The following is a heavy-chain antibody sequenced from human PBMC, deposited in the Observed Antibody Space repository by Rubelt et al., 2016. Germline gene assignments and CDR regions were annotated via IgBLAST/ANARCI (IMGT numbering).Heavy chain of an antibody. CDR1: GGSFSGYY. Sequence: QVQLQQWGAGLLKPSETLSLTCAVYGGSFSGYYWSWIRQPPGKGLEWIGEINHSGSTNYNPPLKSRVTISVATSKNQFSLKLSSVTAADTAVYYCARRRRYSGSSYWYFDLWGRGTLVTVSS. D-gene: IGHD1-26*01. J-gene: IGHJ2*01. V-gene: IGHV4-34*01. CDR3: ARRRRYSGSSYWYFDL. CDR2: INHSGST.